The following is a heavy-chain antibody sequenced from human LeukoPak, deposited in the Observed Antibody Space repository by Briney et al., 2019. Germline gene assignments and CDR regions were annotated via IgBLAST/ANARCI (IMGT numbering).Heavy chain of an antibody. D-gene: IGHD3-16*01. CDR2: ISGSGDNT. V-gene: IGHV3-23*01. CDR3: AKGGRGLKWFDP. Sequence: GGSLRLSCAAPGFTFSNYAMNWVRQAPGKGLEWVSGISGSGDNTYYADSVKGRFTISRDNSKNTLYLQMNSLRAEDTAVYYCAKGGRGLKWFDPWGQGTLVTVSS. J-gene: IGHJ5*02. CDR1: GFTFSNYA.